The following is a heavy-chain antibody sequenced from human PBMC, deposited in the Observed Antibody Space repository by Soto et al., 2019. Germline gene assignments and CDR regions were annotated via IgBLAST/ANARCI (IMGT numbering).Heavy chain of an antibody. CDR3: AKDQIRLAVAGKDY. CDR2: ISGRGGST. J-gene: IGHJ4*02. CDR1: GFTFSSYA. V-gene: IGHV3-23*01. D-gene: IGHD6-19*01. Sequence: EVQLLESGGGLVQPGGSLRLSCAASGFTFSSYAMSWVRQAPGKGLEWVSAISGRGGSTYYADSVKGRFTISRDNSKNTLYPQLNSLRAEDTAVYYGAKDQIRLAVAGKDYWGQGTLVTVSS.